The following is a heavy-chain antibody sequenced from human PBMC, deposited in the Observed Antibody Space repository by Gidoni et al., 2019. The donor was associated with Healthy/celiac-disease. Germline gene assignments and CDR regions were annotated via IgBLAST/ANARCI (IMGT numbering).Heavy chain of an antibody. D-gene: IGHD1-26*01. V-gene: IGHV4-39*01. CDR1: GRSISSSSYY. J-gene: IGHJ5*02. CDR2: IYYSGST. CDR3: ARRLSQWELLRIWFDP. Sequence: QLHLQQSGAGLGKPSETLSLHCTVPGRSISSSSYYWGWIRPPPGKGLEWIGSIYYSGSTYYNQSLKSRVTISVDTSKNQFSLKLSSVTAADTAVYYCARRLSQWELLRIWFDPWGQGTLVTVSS.